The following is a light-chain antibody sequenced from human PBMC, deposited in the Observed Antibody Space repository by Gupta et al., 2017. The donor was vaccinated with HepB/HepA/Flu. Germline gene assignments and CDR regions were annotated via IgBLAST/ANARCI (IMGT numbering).Light chain of an antibody. CDR2: TAS. CDR3: QQSYRSPRT. CDR1: QTINNY. V-gene: IGKV1-39*01. Sequence: DIQMTQSPSSLSASVGDRVTITCRTSQTINNYLNWYQRRPGKAPHLLIYTASFLQGGVPSRFIGGGSGTEFTLTISSLQPEDFATDYGQQSYRSPRTFGQGTRLEIK. J-gene: IGKJ1*01.